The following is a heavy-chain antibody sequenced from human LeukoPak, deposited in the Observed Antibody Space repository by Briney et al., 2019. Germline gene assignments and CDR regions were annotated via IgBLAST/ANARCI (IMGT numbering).Heavy chain of an antibody. CDR1: GFTFSSYG. CDR2: IRYDGSNK. Sequence: QPGGSLRLSCAASGFTFSSYGMHWVRQAPGKGLEWVAFIRYDGSNKYYADSVKGRFTISRDNSKNTLYLQMNSLRAEDTAVYYCAKDQYYYGSGSYGGIDYWGQGTLVTVSS. D-gene: IGHD3-10*01. J-gene: IGHJ4*02. V-gene: IGHV3-30*02. CDR3: AKDQYYYGSGSYGGIDY.